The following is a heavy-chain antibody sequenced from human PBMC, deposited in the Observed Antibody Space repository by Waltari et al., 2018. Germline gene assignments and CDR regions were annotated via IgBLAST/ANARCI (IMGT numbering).Heavy chain of an antibody. CDR1: GGSISSGGYY. J-gene: IGHJ3*02. D-gene: IGHD2-15*01. Sequence: QVQLQESGPGLVKPSQALSLTCTVSGGSISSGGYYWSWIRQHPGKGLEWIGYIYYSGSTYYNPSLKSRVTRSVDTSKNQFSLKLSSVTAADTAVYYCARVLPATAPDAFDIWGQGTMVTVSS. CDR3: ARVLPATAPDAFDI. V-gene: IGHV4-31*03. CDR2: IYYSGST.